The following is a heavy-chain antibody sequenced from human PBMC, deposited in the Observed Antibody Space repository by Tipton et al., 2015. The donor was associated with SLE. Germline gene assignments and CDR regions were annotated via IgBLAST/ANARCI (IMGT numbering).Heavy chain of an antibody. D-gene: IGHD6-13*01. CDR3: ARDREPLPAAGARAFDP. V-gene: IGHV4-59*01. CDR1: GGSISTYY. J-gene: IGHJ5*02. Sequence: TLSLTCTVSGGSISTYYWSWIRQPPGKGLEWIGEIYYSGNTNYNPSLKSRVTLSVDTSKNQFSLRLSSVTAADTAVYYCARDREPLPAAGARAFDPWGQGTLVTVSS. CDR2: IYYSGNT.